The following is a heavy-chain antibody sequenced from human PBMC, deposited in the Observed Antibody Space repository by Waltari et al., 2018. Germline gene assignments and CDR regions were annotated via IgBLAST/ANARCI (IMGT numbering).Heavy chain of an antibody. Sequence: QVQLVQSGAEVKKPGASVKVSCKVSGYTLTELSMHWVRQAPGKGLEWMGGFDPEDGETIDAQKFQGRVTMTEDTSTDTAYMELSSLRSEDTAVYYCATWRGAIGVVILNDAFDIWGQGTMVTVSS. CDR1: GYTLTELS. CDR2: FDPEDGET. D-gene: IGHD3-22*01. CDR3: ATWRGAIGVVILNDAFDI. J-gene: IGHJ3*02. V-gene: IGHV1-24*01.